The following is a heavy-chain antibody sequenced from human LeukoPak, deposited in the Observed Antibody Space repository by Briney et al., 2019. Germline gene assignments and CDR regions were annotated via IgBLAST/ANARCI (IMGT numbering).Heavy chain of an antibody. CDR2: IYYSGST. V-gene: IGHV4-59*01. J-gene: IGHJ4*02. Sequence: SETLSLTCTVSGGSISSYYWSWIRQPPGKGLEWIGYIYYSGSTNYNPSLKSRVTISVDTSKNQFPLKLSSVTAADTAVYYCAAYYYGSGSYFDYWGQGTLVTVSS. CDR3: AAYYYGSGSYFDY. D-gene: IGHD3-10*01. CDR1: GGSISSYY.